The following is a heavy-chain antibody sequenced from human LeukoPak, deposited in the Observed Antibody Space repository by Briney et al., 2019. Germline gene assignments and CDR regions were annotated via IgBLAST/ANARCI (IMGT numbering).Heavy chain of an antibody. Sequence: SETLSLTCGVDGVSLTGYYWSWIRQPPGKGLEWIGEINHSGITNYTPSLKSRVTISIDTAKKQYSLRVTSVTAADTAVYYCARDPVSLGVGYDILTGYPTWGQGTLVTVSS. CDR2: INHSGIT. D-gene: IGHD3-9*01. CDR1: GVSLTGYY. CDR3: ARDPVSLGVGYDILTGYPT. V-gene: IGHV4-34*01. J-gene: IGHJ5*02.